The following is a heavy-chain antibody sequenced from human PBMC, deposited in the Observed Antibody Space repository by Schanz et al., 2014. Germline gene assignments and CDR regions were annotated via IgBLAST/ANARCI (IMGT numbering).Heavy chain of an antibody. CDR1: GFSFSDYG. J-gene: IGHJ3*02. CDR2: VSHDGFTK. D-gene: IGHD6-19*01. CDR3: ATDYSGGGCHI. Sequence: QVQLVESGGGVVQPGRSLRLSCAGSGFSFSDYGMHWVRQAPGRGLEWVSIVSHDGFTKHYADSVRGRFTLSRDNSKNTVYLQMNSLRAEDTALYFCATDYSGGGCHIWGQGTMVTVSS. V-gene: IGHV3-30*03.